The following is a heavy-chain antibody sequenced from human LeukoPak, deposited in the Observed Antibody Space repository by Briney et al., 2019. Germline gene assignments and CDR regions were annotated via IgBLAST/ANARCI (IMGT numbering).Heavy chain of an antibody. CDR3: ARVSPDSSSWYGTYYFDY. Sequence: GGSLRLSCAASGFTFSDSYMSWIRQAPGKGLEWVSYISTGSIYKKHADSVQGRFTISRDNAKNSLYLQMNSLRVDDTAVYYCARVSPDSSSWYGTYYFDYWGQGTLVTVSS. D-gene: IGHD6-13*01. CDR1: GFTFSDSY. J-gene: IGHJ4*02. V-gene: IGHV3-11*06. CDR2: ISTGSIYK.